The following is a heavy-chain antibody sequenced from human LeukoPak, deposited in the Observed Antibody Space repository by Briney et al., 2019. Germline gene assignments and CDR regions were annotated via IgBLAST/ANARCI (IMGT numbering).Heavy chain of an antibody. CDR2: INAGNGNT. J-gene: IGHJ6*02. CDR3: ARDLDDFWDYYYGMDV. V-gene: IGHV1-3*01. D-gene: IGHD3-3*01. Sequence: ASVKVSCKASGYTFTSYAMHWVRQAPGQRLEWMGWINAGNGNTKYSLKFQGRVTITRDTSASTAYMELSSLRSEDTAVYYCARDLDDFWDYYYGMDVWGQGTTVTDSS. CDR1: GYTFTSYA.